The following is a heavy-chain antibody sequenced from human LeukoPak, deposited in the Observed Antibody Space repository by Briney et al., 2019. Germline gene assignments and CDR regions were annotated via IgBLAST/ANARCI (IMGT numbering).Heavy chain of an antibody. V-gene: IGHV4-31*03. CDR3: AISPNSGYYY. J-gene: IGHJ4*02. Sequence: PSQTLSLTCNVTGASIGSGGLYWTWFRQHPGKGPEWLGYVYNNADTDYNPSLKSRLTISLDASKNQFYLNVKSVTAVDAAVYYCAISPNSGYYYWGQGTLVAVSS. D-gene: IGHD3-22*01. CDR1: GASIGSGGLY. CDR2: VYNNADT.